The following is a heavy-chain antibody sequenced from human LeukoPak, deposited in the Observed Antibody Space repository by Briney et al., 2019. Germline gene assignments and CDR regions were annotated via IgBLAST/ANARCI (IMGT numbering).Heavy chain of an antibody. CDR2: IYYSGST. D-gene: IGHD3-22*01. V-gene: IGHV4-31*03. Sequence: SETLSLTCTVSGGSISSGGYYWSWIRQHPGKGLEWIGYIYYSGSTYYNPSLKSRVTISVGTSKNQFSLKLSSVTAADTAVYYCARPLNYYDSSGFDYWGQGTLVTVSS. CDR3: ARPLNYYDSSGFDY. CDR1: GGSISSGGYY. J-gene: IGHJ4*02.